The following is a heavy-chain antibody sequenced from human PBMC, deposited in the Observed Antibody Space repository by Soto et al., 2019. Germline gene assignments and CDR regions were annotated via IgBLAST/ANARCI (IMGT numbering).Heavy chain of an antibody. D-gene: IGHD2-21*02. CDR1: GYIFTDHC. Sequence: GESLKISCKGSGYIFTDHCIVWVRQMAGKGLEWVGIICPGYSNIIYSPSVQGQVTISADMSISTAYLQWSSLKASDTAIYYCARRHYCRCDCTINPDYYYWMDVWGQGTTVTVSS. CDR2: ICPGYSNI. CDR3: ARRHYCRCDCTINPDYYYWMDV. J-gene: IGHJ6*02. V-gene: IGHV5-51*01.